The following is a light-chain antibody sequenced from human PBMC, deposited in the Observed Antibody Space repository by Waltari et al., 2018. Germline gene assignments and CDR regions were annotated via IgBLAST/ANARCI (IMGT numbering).Light chain of an antibody. V-gene: IGKV3-15*01. CDR3: QQYNNWPQT. Sequence: EIVMTQSPATLSVSPGERAHLSCRARQSVSSNLAWYQQKPGQAPRPLIYGASTRATGIPARFSGSGSGTEFTLTISSMQSEDFAVYYCQQYNNWPQTFGQGTKVEIK. CDR2: GAS. J-gene: IGKJ1*01. CDR1: QSVSSN.